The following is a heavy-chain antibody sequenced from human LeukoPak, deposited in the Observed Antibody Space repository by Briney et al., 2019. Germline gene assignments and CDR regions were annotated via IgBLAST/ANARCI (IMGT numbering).Heavy chain of an antibody. CDR2: IYYSGTT. D-gene: IGHD3-22*01. CDR1: GGSISSSGYY. CDR3: AREDYYDSSGYLDY. J-gene: IGHJ4*02. V-gene: IGHV4-31*03. Sequence: SETLSLTCTVSGGSISSSGYYWSWLRQHPGKGLEWIGYIYYSGTTNYNPSLKSRVTISVDTSKNQFSLKLFSVTAADTAVYYCAREDYYDSSGYLDYWGQGTLVTVSS.